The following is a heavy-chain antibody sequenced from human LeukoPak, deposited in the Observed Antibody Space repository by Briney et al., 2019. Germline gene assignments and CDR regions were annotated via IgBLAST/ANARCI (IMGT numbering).Heavy chain of an antibody. D-gene: IGHD6-13*01. V-gene: IGHV3-30*18. CDR2: ISYDGSNK. CDR3: AKHSSSISGMDV. J-gene: IGHJ6*02. Sequence: GGSLRLSCAASGFTFSSYGMHWVRQAPGKGLEWVAVISYDGSNKYYADSVKGRFTISRDNSKNTLYLQMNSLRAEDTAVYYCAKHSSSISGMDVWGQGTTVTVSS. CDR1: GFTFSSYG.